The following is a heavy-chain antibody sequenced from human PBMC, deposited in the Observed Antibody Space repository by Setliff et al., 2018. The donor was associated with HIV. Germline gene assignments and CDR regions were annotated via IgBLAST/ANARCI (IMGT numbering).Heavy chain of an antibody. J-gene: IGHJ3*02. V-gene: IGHV3-21*01. Sequence: GALRLSCAASGFTFSTYSMHWVRQAPGKGLEWVSSISDTSIHIYYGESVKGRFTISRDNAKNSLYVQMNSLRADDTAVYYCARSPANGGHDAFDIWGQGTMVTVSS. CDR1: GFTFSTYS. CDR2: ISDTSIHI. CDR3: ARSPANGGHDAFDI. D-gene: IGHD6-25*01.